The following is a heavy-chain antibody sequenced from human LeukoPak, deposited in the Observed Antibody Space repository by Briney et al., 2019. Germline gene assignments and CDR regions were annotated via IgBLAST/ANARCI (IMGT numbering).Heavy chain of an antibody. J-gene: IGHJ4*02. Sequence: GRSLRLSCAASGFTFSSYAMHWVRQAPGKGLEWVAVISYDGSNKYYADSVKGRFTISRDNAKNSLYLQMSSLRAEDTAVYYCARARLGWYFDYWGQGTLVTVSS. CDR2: ISYDGSNK. D-gene: IGHD2-15*01. V-gene: IGHV3-30-3*01. CDR3: ARARLGWYFDY. CDR1: GFTFSSYA.